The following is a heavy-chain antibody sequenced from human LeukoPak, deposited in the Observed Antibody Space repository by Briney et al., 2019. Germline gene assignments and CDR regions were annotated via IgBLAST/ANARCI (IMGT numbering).Heavy chain of an antibody. V-gene: IGHV4-39*07. Sequence: SETLSLTCTVSGGSISSSSYYRVWIRQPPGKGLEWIGSIYYSGSTYYNPSLKSRVTISVDTSKNQFSLKLSSVTAADTAVYYCATHTRKTENWFYPWGQGTLVTVSS. CDR2: IYYSGST. D-gene: IGHD1-14*01. CDR1: GGSISSSSYY. CDR3: ATHTRKTENWFYP. J-gene: IGHJ5*02.